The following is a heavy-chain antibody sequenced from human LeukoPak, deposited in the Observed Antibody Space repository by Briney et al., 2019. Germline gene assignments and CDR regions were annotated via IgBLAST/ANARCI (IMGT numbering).Heavy chain of an antibody. V-gene: IGHV3-23*05. CDR2: IGSDNKP. Sequence: GGSLRLSCEASGFTFSAYAMTWVRQAPGKWLEWGSSIGSDNKPHYSESVKGRFAISRDNSKNTLYLQLNSLRVEDTAVYYCARVVGGARYCSSTSCLYYFDYWGQGTLVTVSS. J-gene: IGHJ4*02. D-gene: IGHD2-2*01. CDR1: GFTFSAYA. CDR3: ARVVGGARYCSSTSCLYYFDY.